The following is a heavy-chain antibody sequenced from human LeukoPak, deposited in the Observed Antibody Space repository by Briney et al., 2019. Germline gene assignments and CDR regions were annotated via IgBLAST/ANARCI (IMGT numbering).Heavy chain of an antibody. J-gene: IGHJ4*02. CDR3: TRDQRLRYRYYFDY. V-gene: IGHV3-49*04. Sequence: GRSLRLSCTASGFTFGDYATSWVRQAPGKGLEWVGFIRSKAYGGTTEYAASVKGRFTISRDDSKSIAYLQMNSLKTEDTAVYYCTRDQRLRYRYYFDYWGQGTLVTVSS. CDR1: GFTFGDYA. CDR2: IRSKAYGGTT. D-gene: IGHD6-25*01.